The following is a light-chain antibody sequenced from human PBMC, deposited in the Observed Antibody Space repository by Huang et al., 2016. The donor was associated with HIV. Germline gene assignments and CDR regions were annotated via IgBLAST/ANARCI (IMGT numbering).Light chain of an antibody. CDR3: QQYDNLPWT. J-gene: IGKJ1*01. CDR1: QDISTS. V-gene: IGKV1-33*01. Sequence: DIQMTQSPSSLSASVGDRVTITCQASQDISTSLNWYQQKPGNAPKGLIYAASNLETVVPSRFSGSGSGTDFTFTISSLQPGDIATYYCQQYDNLPWTFGQGTKVEIK. CDR2: AAS.